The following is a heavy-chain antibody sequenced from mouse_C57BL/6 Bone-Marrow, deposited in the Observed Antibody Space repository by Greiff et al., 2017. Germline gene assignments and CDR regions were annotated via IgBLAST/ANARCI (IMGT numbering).Heavy chain of an antibody. CDR2: INPNYGTT. D-gene: IGHD1-1*01. CDR1: GYSFTDYN. V-gene: IGHV1-39*01. J-gene: IGHJ1*03. Sequence: VQLQQSGPELVKPGASVKISCKASGYSFTDYNMNWVKQSNGKSLEWIGVINPNYGTTSYNQKFKGKATLTVDQSSSTAYMQLNSLTSEDSAVXYCARTYYYGSSWYFDVWGTGTTVNVSS. CDR3: ARTYYYGSSWYFDV.